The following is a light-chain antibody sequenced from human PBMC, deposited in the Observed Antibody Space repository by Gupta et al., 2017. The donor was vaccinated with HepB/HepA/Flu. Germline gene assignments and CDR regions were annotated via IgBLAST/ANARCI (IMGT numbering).Light chain of an antibody. CDR2: LGS. Sequence: DIVMTQSPLSLPVTSGEPASTPCRASQGLLQSKGYNYLDWYQQRPGQSPQLLSYLGSNRASGVPDRLSGSGAGTDFTLKNSRVEGEDVGVYYGMQALQTALTFGQGTRLEIK. CDR3: MQALQTALT. J-gene: IGKJ5*01. CDR1: QGLLQSKGYNY. V-gene: IGKV2-28*01.